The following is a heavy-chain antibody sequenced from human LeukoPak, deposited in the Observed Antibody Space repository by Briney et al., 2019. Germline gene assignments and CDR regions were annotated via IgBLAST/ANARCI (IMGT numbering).Heavy chain of an antibody. CDR3: AKSRGDYGDFLDY. CDR2: ISGSGGST. J-gene: IGHJ4*02. V-gene: IGHV3-23*01. Sequence: PGGSLRLSCAASGFTFSSYAMSWVRQAPGKGLEWVSAISGSGGSTYYADSVKGRFTISRDNPKNTLYLQMNSLRAEDTAVYYCAKSRGDYGDFLDYWGQGTLVTVSS. CDR1: GFTFSSYA. D-gene: IGHD4-17*01.